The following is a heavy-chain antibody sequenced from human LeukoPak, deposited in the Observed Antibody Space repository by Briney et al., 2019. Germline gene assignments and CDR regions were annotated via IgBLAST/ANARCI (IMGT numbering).Heavy chain of an antibody. Sequence: GGSLRLSCAASGFTFSTYWMSWVRQAPGKGLEWVANIKEDGSEKDYVDSVKGRFTISRDNAKNSLYLQMNSLRAEDTAVYYCASLGPNTVRAFDIWGQGTMVTVSS. V-gene: IGHV3-7*01. D-gene: IGHD4-17*01. CDR2: IKEDGSEK. J-gene: IGHJ3*02. CDR3: ASLGPNTVRAFDI. CDR1: GFTFSTYW.